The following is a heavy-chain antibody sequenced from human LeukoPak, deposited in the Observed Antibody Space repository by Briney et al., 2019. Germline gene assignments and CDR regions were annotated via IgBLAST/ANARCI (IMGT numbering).Heavy chain of an antibody. V-gene: IGHV3-21*01. Sequence: PGGSLRLSCAASGFTFSSYSMNWDRQAPGKGLEWVSSTSSSSSYIYYADSVKGRFTISRDNAKNSLYLQMNSLRAEDTAVYYCARSSPHCSSTSCYNDAFDIWGQGTMVTVSS. CDR3: ARSSPHCSSTSCYNDAFDI. CDR2: TSSSSSYI. CDR1: GFTFSSYS. J-gene: IGHJ3*02. D-gene: IGHD2-2*02.